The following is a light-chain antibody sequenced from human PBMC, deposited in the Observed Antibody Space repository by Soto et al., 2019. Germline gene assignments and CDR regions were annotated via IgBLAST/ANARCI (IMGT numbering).Light chain of an antibody. Sequence: QSVLTQTPSASGTSGQRVTISCSGTSSSLGSNTVNWYQQLPGTAPKLLIYSNNQRPSGVPDRFSGSKSGTSASLAISGLQSEDEADYYCAAWDGSMNGYVFGSGTKVNV. CDR2: SNN. V-gene: IGLV1-44*01. CDR3: AAWDGSMNGYV. CDR1: SSSLGSNT. J-gene: IGLJ1*01.